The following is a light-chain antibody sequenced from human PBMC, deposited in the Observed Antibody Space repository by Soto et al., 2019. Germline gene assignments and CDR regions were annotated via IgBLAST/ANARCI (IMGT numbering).Light chain of an antibody. CDR3: QQSYSAPYT. CDR2: AAS. Sequence: DIQMTQSLSSLSASVGDRVSITCRASQSISFYLNWYQHKPGKAPKLLIYAASSLQSGVPSRFSGTGSGTDFTLTISSLQPEDFATFYCQQSYSAPYTFGQGTKVDIK. V-gene: IGKV1-39*01. CDR1: QSISFY. J-gene: IGKJ2*01.